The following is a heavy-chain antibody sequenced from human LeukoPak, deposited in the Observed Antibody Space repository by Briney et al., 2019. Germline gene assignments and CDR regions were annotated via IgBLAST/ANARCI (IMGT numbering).Heavy chain of an antibody. CDR3: ARRAVIAVAGDFDY. J-gene: IGHJ4*02. CDR2: IYYSGST. D-gene: IGHD6-19*01. Sequence: KPSETLSLTCTVSGGSISSSSYYWGWIRQPPGKGLEWLGSIYYSGSTYYNPSLKSRVTISVDTSKNQFSLKLSSVTAADTAVYYCARRAVIAVAGDFDYWGQGTLVTVSS. V-gene: IGHV4-39*01. CDR1: GGSISSSSYY.